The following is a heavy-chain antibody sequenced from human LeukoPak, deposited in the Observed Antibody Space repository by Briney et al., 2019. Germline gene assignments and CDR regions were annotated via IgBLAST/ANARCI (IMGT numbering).Heavy chain of an antibody. CDR1: GGTFSSYA. V-gene: IGHV1-69*04. CDR3: TRDQNVRGVAAGMEGWFDP. J-gene: IGHJ5*02. D-gene: IGHD1-1*01. Sequence: SVKVPCKASGGTFSSYAISWVRQAPGQGLEWMARIIPKFDLTKIAQKFEGRVTITADTSTSTVYLELSNVRSDDTAIYYCTRDQNVRGVAAGMEGWFDPWGQGTLVTVSS. CDR2: IIPKFDLT.